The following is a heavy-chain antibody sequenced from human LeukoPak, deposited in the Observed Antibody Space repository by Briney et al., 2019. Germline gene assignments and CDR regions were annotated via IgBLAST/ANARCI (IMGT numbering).Heavy chain of an antibody. Sequence: GGSLRLSCAASGFTFSSYNMNWVRQAPGKGLEWVSSTYSNIDYTYYADSVKGRFTISRDNAKNSLYLQMNSLRAGDTAVYYCARERTAFDTWGQGTQVTVSS. V-gene: IGHV3-21*01. CDR2: TYSNIDYT. J-gene: IGHJ3*02. CDR1: GFTFSSYN. CDR3: ARERTAFDT.